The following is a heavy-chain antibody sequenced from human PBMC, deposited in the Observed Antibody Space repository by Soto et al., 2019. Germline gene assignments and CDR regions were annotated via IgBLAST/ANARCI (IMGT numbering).Heavy chain of an antibody. CDR2: IYPGDSDT. Sequence: GESLKISCKASGYSFTNYWIGWVHQLPVKGLEWRGIIYPGDSDTRYSPSFQGQVSISADKSISTAYLQWSSLKASDTAMYYCARTPPCTSSRCSGSYYYGMDLWGQGTTVTVSS. V-gene: IGHV5-51*07. D-gene: IGHD2-2*01. CDR3: ARTPPCTSSRCSGSYYYGMDL. CDR1: GYSFTNYW. J-gene: IGHJ6*02.